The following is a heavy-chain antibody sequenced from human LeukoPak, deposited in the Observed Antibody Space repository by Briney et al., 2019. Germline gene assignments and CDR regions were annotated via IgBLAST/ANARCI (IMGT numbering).Heavy chain of an antibody. CDR2: ISSSGSTI. D-gene: IGHD6-13*01. J-gene: IGHJ4*02. V-gene: IGHV3-48*03. Sequence: GGSRRLSCAASGFTFSSYEMNWVRQAPWKGLEWVSYISSSGSTIYYADSVKGRFTISRDNAKNSLYLQMNSLRAEDTAVYYCARSKGYSSSWSRDSYYFDYWGQGTLVTVSS. CDR3: ARSKGYSSSWSRDSYYFDY. CDR1: GFTFSSYE.